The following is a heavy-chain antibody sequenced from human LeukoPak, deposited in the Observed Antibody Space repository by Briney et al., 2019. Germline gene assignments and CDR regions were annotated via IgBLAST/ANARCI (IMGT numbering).Heavy chain of an antibody. CDR1: GFTFISYS. Sequence: GGSLRLSCAASGFTFISYSMNWVRQAPGKGLEWVSSISSTSTYLYYADSVKGRFTISRDNAKNSLYLQMNSLRDEDTAVYYCARDRSGWYGNWFDPWGQGTLVTVSS. CDR2: ISSTSTYL. V-gene: IGHV3-21*01. D-gene: IGHD6-19*01. CDR3: ARDRSGWYGNWFDP. J-gene: IGHJ5*02.